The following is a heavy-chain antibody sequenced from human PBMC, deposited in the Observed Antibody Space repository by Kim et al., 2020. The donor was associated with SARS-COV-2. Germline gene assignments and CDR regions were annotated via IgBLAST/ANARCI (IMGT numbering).Heavy chain of an antibody. J-gene: IGHJ4*02. V-gene: IGHV1-8*01. D-gene: IGHD3-10*01. CDR3: ARGRTYGVPYYFDY. CDR2: MNANSGNT. CDR1: GYTFTSYD. Sequence: ASVKVSCKASGYTFTSYDINWVRQAAGQGLEWMGWMNANSGNTGYAQKFQGRVTFTGITSISTAYMELSSLTSEDTAVYYCARGRTYGVPYYFDYWSQGTLVTVSS.